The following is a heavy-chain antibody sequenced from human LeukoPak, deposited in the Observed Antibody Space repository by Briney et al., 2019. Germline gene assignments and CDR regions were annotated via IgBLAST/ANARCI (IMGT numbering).Heavy chain of an antibody. D-gene: IGHD6-6*01. CDR2: ISPSGGGT. CDR1: GFTFSSYG. Sequence: GGTLRLSCAASGFTFSSYGMNWVRQAPGKGLEWVSGISPSGGGTYYADSVKGRFTISRDNSKNTLYLQMGSLRPEDMAVYYCARALIAARPDSLFDYWGQGTLVTVSS. V-gene: IGHV3-23*01. J-gene: IGHJ4*02. CDR3: ARALIAARPDSLFDY.